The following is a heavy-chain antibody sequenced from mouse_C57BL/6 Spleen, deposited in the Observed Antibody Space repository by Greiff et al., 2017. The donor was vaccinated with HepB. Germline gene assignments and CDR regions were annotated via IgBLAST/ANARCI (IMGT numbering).Heavy chain of an antibody. D-gene: IGHD1-1*01. CDR2: INPGSGGT. CDR1: GYAFTNYL. CDR3: ARGAAITTYYYAMDY. V-gene: IGHV1-54*01. Sequence: VQLQQSGAELVRPGPSVKVSCKASGYAFTNYLIEWVKQRPGQGLEWIGVINPGSGGTNYNEKFEGKATLTADKSSSTAYMQLSSLTSEDSAVYFCARGAAITTYYYAMDYWGQGTSVTVSS. J-gene: IGHJ4*01.